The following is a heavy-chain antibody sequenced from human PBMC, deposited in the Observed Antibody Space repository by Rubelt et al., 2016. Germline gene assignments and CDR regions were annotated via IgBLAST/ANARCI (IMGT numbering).Heavy chain of an antibody. CDR1: GGTFSSYA. J-gene: IGHJ6*02. D-gene: IGHD3-9*01. CDR2: IIPIFGTA. CDR3: ASPPYDILTGYDYYYGMDV. V-gene: IGHV1-69*06. Sequence: QVQLVQSGAEVKKPGSSVQVSCKASGGTFSSYAISWVRQAPGQGLEWMGGIIPIFGTANYAQKFQGRVTITADKSTSAAYMELSSLRSEDTAVYYCASPPYDILTGYDYYYGMDVWGQGTTVTVSS.